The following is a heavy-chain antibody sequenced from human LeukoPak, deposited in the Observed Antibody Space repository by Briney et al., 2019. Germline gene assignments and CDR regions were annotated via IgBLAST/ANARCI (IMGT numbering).Heavy chain of an antibody. J-gene: IGHJ5*02. CDR1: GGSISSSSYY. CDR2: INHSGST. CDR3: ARGRGTMVRGVSWSS. V-gene: IGHV4-39*07. Sequence: SETLSLTCTVSGGSISSSSYYWSWIRQPPGKGLEWIGEINHSGSTNYNPSLKSRVTISVDTSKNQFSLKLSSVTAADTAVYYCARGRGTMVRGVSWSSWGQGTLVTVSS. D-gene: IGHD3-10*01.